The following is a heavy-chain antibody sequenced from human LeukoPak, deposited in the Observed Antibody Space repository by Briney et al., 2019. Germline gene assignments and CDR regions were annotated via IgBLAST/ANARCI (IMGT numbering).Heavy chain of an antibody. CDR3: ARVSTWDVVPAALRVGYAFDI. D-gene: IGHD2-2*01. J-gene: IGHJ3*02. CDR2: IYYSGST. Sequence: SETLSLTCTVSGGSISSYYWSWIRQPPGKGLEWIGYIYYSGSTNYNPSLKSRVTISVDTSKNQFSLKLSSVTAADTAVYYCARVSTWDVVPAALRVGYAFDIWGQGTMVTVSS. V-gene: IGHV4-59*08. CDR1: GGSISSYY.